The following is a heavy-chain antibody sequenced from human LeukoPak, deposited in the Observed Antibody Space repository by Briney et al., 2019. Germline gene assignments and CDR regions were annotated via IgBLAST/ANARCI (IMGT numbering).Heavy chain of an antibody. Sequence: SETLSLTCSVSGGSIFSNSHYWGWIRQPPGKGLEWIGSIYYSGSTYYNPSLKSRVTISVDTSKKQFSLKLNSVTAADTAVYYCARDLRVVVTAIFDFWGQGTLVTVSS. CDR1: GGSIFSNSHY. CDR2: IYYSGST. J-gene: IGHJ4*02. D-gene: IGHD2-21*02. V-gene: IGHV4-39*07. CDR3: ARDLRVVVTAIFDF.